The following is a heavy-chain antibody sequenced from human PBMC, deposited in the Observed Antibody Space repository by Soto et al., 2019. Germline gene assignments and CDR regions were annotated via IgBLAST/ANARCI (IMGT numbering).Heavy chain of an antibody. CDR1: GDSIRNSGHY. Sequence: QVHLQESGPRLVEPSETLSLTCTVSGDSIRNSGHYWGWVRKPPGMGLKWIGSGYYSGTSYRKRSLKSRLTMSVDTSKNQSSLKLTAVTAADTAIYYCARPATVAPPDAFQVWSQGTLVTVSS. V-gene: IGHV4-39*01. D-gene: IGHD6-19*01. CDR3: ARPATVAPPDAFQV. J-gene: IGHJ3*01. CDR2: GYYSGTS.